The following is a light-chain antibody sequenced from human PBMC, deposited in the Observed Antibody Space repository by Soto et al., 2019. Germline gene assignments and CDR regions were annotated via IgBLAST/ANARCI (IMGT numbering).Light chain of an antibody. CDR2: GAS. CDR1: QSVSSN. Sequence: EIVMTQSPATLSVSPGERATLSCRASQSVSSNLAWYQQKPGQAPRLLIYGASTRATGIPARFSGSGSGTEFTLTISSLQSEDYAVYYCQHRINWPRTFGQGTKVDIK. J-gene: IGKJ1*01. CDR3: QHRINWPRT. V-gene: IGKV3-15*01.